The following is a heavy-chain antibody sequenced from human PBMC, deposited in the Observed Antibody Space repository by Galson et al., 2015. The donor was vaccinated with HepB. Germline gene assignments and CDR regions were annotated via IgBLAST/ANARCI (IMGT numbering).Heavy chain of an antibody. Sequence: QSGAEVKKPGESLKISCQGSGYSFTNYWIGWVRQMPGKDLEWMGIVYPGDSDTRYSPSFQGQVTISADKSINTAYLQWSSLKASDTAMYYCARRGDLWWLHDYWGQGTLVTVSS. CDR1: GYSFTNYW. V-gene: IGHV5-51*03. J-gene: IGHJ4*02. CDR2: VYPGDSDT. D-gene: IGHD5-12*01. CDR3: ARRGDLWWLHDY.